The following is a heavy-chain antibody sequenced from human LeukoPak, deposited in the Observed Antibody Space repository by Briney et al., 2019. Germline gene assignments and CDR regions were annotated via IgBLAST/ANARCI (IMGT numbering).Heavy chain of an antibody. CDR2: ISWNSGSI. D-gene: IGHD3-22*01. CDR3: ARDTPFPTYYYDSSGSGY. V-gene: IGHV3-9*01. Sequence: GGSLRLSCSASGFTFDDCAMHWVRQTPGKGLEWVSSISWNSGSIDYADSVKGRFTISRDNAKNSLYLQMNSRRAEDTAVYYCARDTPFPTYYYDSSGSGYWGQGTLVTVSS. J-gene: IGHJ4*02. CDR1: GFTFDDCA.